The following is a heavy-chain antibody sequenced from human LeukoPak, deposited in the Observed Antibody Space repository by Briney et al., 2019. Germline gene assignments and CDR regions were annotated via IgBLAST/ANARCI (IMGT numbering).Heavy chain of an antibody. Sequence: SETLSLTCTVSGGSISSGDYSWSWIRQPPGKGLEWIGYIYYSGGTYYNPSLKSRVTISVDTSKNQFSLKLSSVTAADTAVYYCARGTTVTYYFDYWGQGTLVTVSS. CDR3: ARGTTVTYYFDY. J-gene: IGHJ4*02. D-gene: IGHD4-17*01. CDR1: GGSISSGDYS. V-gene: IGHV4-30-4*01. CDR2: IYYSGGT.